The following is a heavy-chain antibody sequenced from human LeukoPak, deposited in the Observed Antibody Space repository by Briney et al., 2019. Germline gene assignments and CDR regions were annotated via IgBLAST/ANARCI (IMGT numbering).Heavy chain of an antibody. J-gene: IGHJ4*02. CDR2: MNPNSGNT. D-gene: IGHD5-12*01. CDR3: ARGSGYSGYDLRAYFDY. Sequence: ASVKVSCKASGYTFTSYDINWVRQATGQGLEWMGWMNPNSGNTGYAQKFQGRVTITRNTSISTAYMELSSLRSEDTAVYYCARGSGYSGYDLRAYFDYWGQGTLVTVSS. V-gene: IGHV1-8*03. CDR1: GYTFTSYD.